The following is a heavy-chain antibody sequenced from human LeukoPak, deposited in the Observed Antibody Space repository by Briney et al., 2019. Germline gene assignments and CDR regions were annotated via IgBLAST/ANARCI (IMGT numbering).Heavy chain of an antibody. CDR2: IYPGDSDT. V-gene: IGHV5-51*01. CDR1: GYSFTSNW. J-gene: IGHJ4*02. CDR3: ARIYTYGMVFDY. Sequence: GESLKISCKGFGYSFTSNWLGWVRQMPGKGLEWMGIIYPGDSDTRYSPSFQGQVTISADKSISTTYLQWSSLKASDTAIYFCARIYTYGMVFDYWGQGTLVTVSS. D-gene: IGHD3-10*01.